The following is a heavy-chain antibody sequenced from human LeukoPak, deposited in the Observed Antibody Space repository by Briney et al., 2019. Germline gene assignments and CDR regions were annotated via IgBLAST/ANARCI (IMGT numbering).Heavy chain of an antibody. CDR3: ARLFRWELLPPYFDY. D-gene: IGHD1-26*01. CDR1: GGSISSYY. V-gene: IGHV4-59*08. CDR2: IYYSGST. J-gene: IGHJ4*02. Sequence: SETLSLTCTVSGGSISSYYWSWIRQPPGKGLEWIGYIYYSGSTNYNPSLKSRVTISVDTSKNQFSLKLSSVAAADTAVYYCARLFRWELLPPYFDYRGQGTLVTVSS.